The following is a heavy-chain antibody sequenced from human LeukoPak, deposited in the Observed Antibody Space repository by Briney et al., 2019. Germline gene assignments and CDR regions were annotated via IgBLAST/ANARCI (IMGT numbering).Heavy chain of an antibody. J-gene: IGHJ4*02. CDR2: MNPNSGNT. D-gene: IGHD2-15*01. V-gene: IGHV1-8*01. CDR3: ARATKDIVVVVAAVLDY. Sequence: GASVKVSCKASGYTFTSYEINSVRQATGQGLEWMGWMNPNSGNTDYAQKFQGRVTLTRNTSISTAYMELSRLRSKDTTVYYCARATKDIVVVVAAVLDYWGQGSLVTVSS. CDR1: GYTFTSYE.